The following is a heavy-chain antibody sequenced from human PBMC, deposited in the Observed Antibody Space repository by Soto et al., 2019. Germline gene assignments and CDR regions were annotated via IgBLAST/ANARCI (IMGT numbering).Heavy chain of an antibody. CDR3: AKALAAAGMGYYYAGLDV. V-gene: IGHV3-9*01. CDR2: ISWNSGSI. D-gene: IGHD6-13*01. J-gene: IGHJ6*02. CDR1: GFTFNVYA. Sequence: GGSLRLSCAASGFTFNVYAMHWVRQAPGKGLEWVSGISWNSGSIGSADSVKGRFTISRDNAKNSLYLQMNSLRAEDTALYFCAKALAAAGMGYYYAGLDVWGQGTTVTVSS.